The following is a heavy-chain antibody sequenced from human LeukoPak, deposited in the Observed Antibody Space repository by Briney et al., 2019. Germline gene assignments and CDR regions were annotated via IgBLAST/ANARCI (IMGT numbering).Heavy chain of an antibody. V-gene: IGHV3-64*01. CDR2: ISSDGGRT. CDR1: GFTFTKYG. Sequence: GGSLRLSCAASGFTFTKYGLHWVRQAPGKGLEYVSAISSDGGRTYYANSVKGRFIISRDNSNNTLYLQMGSLRPEDMAMYFCARAEDASYMDVWGKGTTVTVSS. CDR3: ARAEDASYMDV. J-gene: IGHJ6*03. D-gene: IGHD2-15*01.